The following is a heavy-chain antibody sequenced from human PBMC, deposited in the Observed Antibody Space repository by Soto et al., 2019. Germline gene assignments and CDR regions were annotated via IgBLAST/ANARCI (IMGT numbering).Heavy chain of an antibody. CDR3: ARRSRNDPCWRYVDY. D-gene: IGHD2-15*01. CDR1: SDSVNSNTYY. J-gene: IGHJ4*02. Sequence: SDTLSLTCTVSSDSVNSNTYYWGWIRQPPGKGLEWIASIHSNGITYYNPSFKSRVTMSVDTPKNRMSLNLRSVTAADTAVYDGARRSRNDPCWRYVDYWGKG. V-gene: IGHV4-39*01. CDR2: IHSNGIT.